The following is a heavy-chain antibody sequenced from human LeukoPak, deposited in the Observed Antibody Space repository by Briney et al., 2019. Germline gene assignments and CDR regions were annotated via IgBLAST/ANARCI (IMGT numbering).Heavy chain of an antibody. V-gene: IGHV4-59*01. D-gene: IGHD2-2*01. CDR1: GGSISDYY. J-gene: IGHJ4*02. CDR3: ARGSWCSYTNCMLRPFDY. Sequence: PSETLSLTCSISGGSISDYYWNWIRQPPGKGLEWIGYIYYSGSTTYNPSLKSRVTMSVDTSKNQFSLRLSSVTAADTAVYYCARGSWCSYTNCMLRPFDYWGQGSLVTVS. CDR2: IYYSGST.